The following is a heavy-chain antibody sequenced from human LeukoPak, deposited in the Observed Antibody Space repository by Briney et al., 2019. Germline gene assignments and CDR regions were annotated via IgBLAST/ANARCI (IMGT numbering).Heavy chain of an antibody. Sequence: GGSLRLSCAASGFTFSSYAMHWVRQAPGKGLEWVSGISWNSGSIGYADSVKGRFTISRDNAKNSLYLQMNSLRAEDTALYYCAKDEAVAGTTSYYFDYWGQGTLVTVSS. J-gene: IGHJ4*02. V-gene: IGHV3-9*01. D-gene: IGHD6-19*01. CDR1: GFTFSSYA. CDR3: AKDEAVAGTTSYYFDY. CDR2: ISWNSGSI.